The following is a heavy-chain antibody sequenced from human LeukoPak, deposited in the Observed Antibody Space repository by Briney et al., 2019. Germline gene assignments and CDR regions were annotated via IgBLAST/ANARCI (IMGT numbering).Heavy chain of an antibody. J-gene: IGHJ4*02. D-gene: IGHD2-21*02. CDR1: GYTFTTYY. CDR3: ARDHYHKIHSVMVTAPDF. CDR2: INPTGGST. V-gene: IGHV1-46*01. Sequence: ASVKVPCKASGYTFTTYYIHWVRQAPGQGLEWMGIINPTGGSTSYAQKFQGRVTMTRDTSTSTVYMELSSLRSEDTAVYYCARDHYHKIHSVMVTAPDFWGQGTLVIVSS.